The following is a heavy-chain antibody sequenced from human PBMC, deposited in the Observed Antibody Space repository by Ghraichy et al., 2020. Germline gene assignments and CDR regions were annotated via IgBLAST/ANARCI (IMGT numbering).Heavy chain of an antibody. CDR2: ISPDGTLT. Sequence: LSLTCAASGFAFNSYWIHWVRQAPGKGLVWVSRISPDGTLTYYADSVKGRFSISRDNAKNTLYLQMHSLRADDTAVYYCARNFDYGDNQWGQGTLVAVSS. J-gene: IGHJ4*02. CDR3: ARNFDYGDNQ. D-gene: IGHD4-17*01. V-gene: IGHV3-74*01. CDR1: GFAFNSYW.